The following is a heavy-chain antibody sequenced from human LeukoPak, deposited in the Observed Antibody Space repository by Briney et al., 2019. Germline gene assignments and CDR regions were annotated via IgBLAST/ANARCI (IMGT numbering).Heavy chain of an antibody. D-gene: IGHD3-10*01. CDR1: GFTFSDYY. Sequence: PGGSLRLSCAASGFTFSDYYMSWIRQGPGKGLEWVSAISGSGGSTYYTDSVKGRFTISRDNSKTTLYLQMNSLRAEDTAVYYCAKGLGGVRGVSLGGMDVWGKGTTVTVSS. CDR2: ISGSGGST. CDR3: AKGLGGVRGVSLGGMDV. V-gene: IGHV3-23*01. J-gene: IGHJ6*04.